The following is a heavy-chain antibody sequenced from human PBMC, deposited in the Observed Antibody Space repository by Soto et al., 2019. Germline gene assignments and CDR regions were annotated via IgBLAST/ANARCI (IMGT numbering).Heavy chain of an antibody. D-gene: IGHD3-22*01. CDR3: ARDATYYYDSSGHIPGLRWLDP. CDR1: GFTFSTYG. Sequence: PGGSLRLSCAASGFTFSTYGMHWVRQAPGKGLEWVAVIWYDGSNKYYADSVKGRFTISRDNSKNTLYLQMNSLRAEDTAVYYCARDATYYYDSSGHIPGLRWLDPWGQGTLVTV. CDR2: IWYDGSNK. J-gene: IGHJ5*02. V-gene: IGHV3-33*01.